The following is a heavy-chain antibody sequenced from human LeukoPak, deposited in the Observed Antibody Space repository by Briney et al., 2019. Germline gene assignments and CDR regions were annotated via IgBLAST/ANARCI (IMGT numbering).Heavy chain of an antibody. CDR2: ISSSGGTT. CDR3: AKDLAPAAY. J-gene: IGHJ4*02. Sequence: PGGSLRLSCAASGFTFSSYAMTWVRQAPGKGLEWVSGISSSGGTTYYADSVKGRFTISKDNPKNTLFLQMNSLRAEDTAVYYCAKDLAPAAYWGQGTLVTVSS. V-gene: IGHV3-23*01. CDR1: GFTFSSYA. D-gene: IGHD2-2*01.